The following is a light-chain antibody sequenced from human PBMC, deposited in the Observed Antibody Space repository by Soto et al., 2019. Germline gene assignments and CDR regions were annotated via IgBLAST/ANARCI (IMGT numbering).Light chain of an antibody. Sequence: QSALTQPRSVSGSPGQSVTVSCTGPTTTASGYKFVSWYQQYPGKAPKLIIYDVTQRPSGVPDRFSGSTSGNTASLTISGLQADDEADYYCCSYEGYDVFGTGTKVTGL. CDR2: DVT. J-gene: IGLJ1*01. V-gene: IGLV2-11*01. CDR3: CSYEGYDV. CDR1: TTTASGYKF.